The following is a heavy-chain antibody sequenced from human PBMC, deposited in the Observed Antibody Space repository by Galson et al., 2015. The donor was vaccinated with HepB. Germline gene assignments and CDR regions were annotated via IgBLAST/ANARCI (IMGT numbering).Heavy chain of an antibody. D-gene: IGHD3-3*01. CDR3: ARDSRARDFWSGYDWFDP. J-gene: IGHJ5*02. V-gene: IGHV3-21*01. CDR2: ISGSSNDI. CDR1: GFIFNDYT. Sequence: SLRLSCAASGFIFNDYTMNWVRQAPGQGLEWVSSISGSSNDIHYADSVKGRFTISRDNAKNSLYLRMSSLRADDTAVYYCARDSRARDFWSGYDWFDPWGQGTLVTVSS.